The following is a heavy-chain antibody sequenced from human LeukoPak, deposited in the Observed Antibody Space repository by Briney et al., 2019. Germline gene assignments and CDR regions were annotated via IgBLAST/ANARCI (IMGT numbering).Heavy chain of an antibody. CDR3: ARLGDYYDSSGYYYSYFQH. CDR1: GGSISSSSYY. J-gene: IGHJ1*01. CDR2: IYYSGST. Sequence: SETLSLTCTVSGGSISSSSYYWGWIRQPPGKGLEWIGSIYYSGSTYYNPSLKSRVTISVDTSKNQFSLKLSSVTAADTAVYYCARLGDYYDSSGYYYSYFQHWGQGTLVTVSS. D-gene: IGHD3-22*01. V-gene: IGHV4-39*01.